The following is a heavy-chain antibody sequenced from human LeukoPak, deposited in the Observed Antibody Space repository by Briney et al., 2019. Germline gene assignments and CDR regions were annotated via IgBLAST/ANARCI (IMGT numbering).Heavy chain of an antibody. J-gene: IGHJ4*02. V-gene: IGHV1-8*01. CDR3: ARIVPASNLDY. CDR2: MDPHSGNT. D-gene: IGHD2-2*01. Sequence: GASVKVSCKASGYTFTSYDLSWVRQAPGQGLEWMGWMDPHSGNTGYAQKFQGRVTMTRHTSISTAYMELSSLRSEDTAVYYCARIVPASNLDYWGQGTLVTVSS. CDR1: GYTFTSYD.